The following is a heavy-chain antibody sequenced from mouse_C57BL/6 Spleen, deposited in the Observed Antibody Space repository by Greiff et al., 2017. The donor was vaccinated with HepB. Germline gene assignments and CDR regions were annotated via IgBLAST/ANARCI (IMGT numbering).Heavy chain of an antibody. D-gene: IGHD1-1*01. CDR3: ARRCTITTVVAFDY. Sequence: QVQLQQPGAELVKPGASVKLSCKASGYTFTSYWMHWVKQRPGQGLEWIGMIHPNSGSTNYNEKFKSKATLTVDKSSSTAYMQLSSLTSEDSAVYYCARRCTITTVVAFDYWGQGTTLTVSS. J-gene: IGHJ2*01. CDR2: IHPNSGST. CDR1: GYTFTSYW. V-gene: IGHV1-64*01.